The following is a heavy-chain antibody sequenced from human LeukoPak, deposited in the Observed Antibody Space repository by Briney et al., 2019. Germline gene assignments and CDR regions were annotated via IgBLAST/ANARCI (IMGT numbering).Heavy chain of an antibody. CDR1: GFTFSSYA. J-gene: IGHJ4*02. V-gene: IGHV3-23*01. Sequence: GGSLRLSWAASGFTFSSYAMSWVRQAPGKGLEWVSAISGSGGSTFYADSVKGRFTISRDNSKNTLYLQMNSLRAEDTAVYYCAKNGLQDSSGWYCGYWGQGTLVTVSS. CDR2: ISGSGGST. CDR3: AKNGLQDSSGWYCGY. D-gene: IGHD6-19*01.